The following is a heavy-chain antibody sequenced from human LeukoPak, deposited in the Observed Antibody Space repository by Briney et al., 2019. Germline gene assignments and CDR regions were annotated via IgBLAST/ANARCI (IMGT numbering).Heavy chain of an antibody. CDR3: ARDGAFSIYDY. CDR2: IKQDGNEK. CDR1: GFTFSSYW. Sequence: RGSLRDSCAASGFTFSSYWMTWVRQAPGKGLEWVASIKQDGNEKYYVESVKGRFSISRDNAMNSLYLQMSSLRADDTAVYYCARDGAFSIYDYWGRAGLVAVSS. D-gene: IGHD3-3*02. J-gene: IGHJ4*02. V-gene: IGHV3-7*01.